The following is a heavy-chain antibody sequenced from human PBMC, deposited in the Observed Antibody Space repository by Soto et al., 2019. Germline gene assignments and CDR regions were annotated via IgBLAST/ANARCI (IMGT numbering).Heavy chain of an antibody. Sequence: GSLRLSCAASGFTFSSYDMHWVRQATGKGLEWVSAIGTAGDTYYPGSVKGRFTISRENAKNSLYLQMNSLRAEDTAVYYCARAGYSSGSFDYWGQGNLVTVSS. J-gene: IGHJ4*02. CDR3: ARAGYSSGSFDY. CDR1: GFTFSSYD. V-gene: IGHV3-13*01. CDR2: IGTAGDT. D-gene: IGHD6-19*01.